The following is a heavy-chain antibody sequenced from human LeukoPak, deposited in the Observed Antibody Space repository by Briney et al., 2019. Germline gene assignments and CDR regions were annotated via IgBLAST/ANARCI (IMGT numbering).Heavy chain of an antibody. D-gene: IGHD6-6*01. CDR1: GGSFSGYY. Sequence: SETLSLTCAVYGGSFSGYYWSWIRQPPGKGLEWIGTIYYSGSTYYNPSLKSRVTISVDTSKNQFSLKLNSVTAADTAVYYCARQVGAARYYFDSWGQGTLVTVSS. CDR2: IYYSGST. V-gene: IGHV4-34*01. J-gene: IGHJ4*02. CDR3: ARQVGAARYYFDS.